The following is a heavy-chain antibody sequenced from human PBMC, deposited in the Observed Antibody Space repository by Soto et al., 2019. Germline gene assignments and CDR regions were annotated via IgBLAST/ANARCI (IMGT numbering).Heavy chain of an antibody. CDR3: AKGSSLGELSLFGDAFDI. V-gene: IGHV3-43*01. J-gene: IGHJ3*02. CDR1: GFTFDDYT. D-gene: IGHD3-16*02. CDR2: ISWDGGST. Sequence: GGSLRLSCAASGFTFDDYTMHWVRQAPGKGLEWVSLISWDGGSTYYADSVKGRFTISRDNSKNSLYLQMNSLRTEDTALYYCAKGSSLGELSLFGDAFDIWGQGTMVTVS.